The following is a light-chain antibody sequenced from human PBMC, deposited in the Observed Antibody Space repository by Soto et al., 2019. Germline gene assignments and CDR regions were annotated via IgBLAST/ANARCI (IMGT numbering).Light chain of an antibody. J-gene: IGKJ2*03. Sequence: EIVLTQSPATLSLSPGERATLSCRASQSVNSRLAWYQHKPGQAPRLLIYAASNRAKGIPARFTGSGSGTDFTLTISSLEPEDFAVYYCHQRSSWSPYSFGQGTKVEIK. CDR3: HQRSSWSPYS. V-gene: IGKV3-11*01. CDR1: QSVNSR. CDR2: AAS.